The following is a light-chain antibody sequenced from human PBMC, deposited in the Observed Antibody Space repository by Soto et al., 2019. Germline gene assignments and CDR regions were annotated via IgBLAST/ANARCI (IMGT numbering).Light chain of an antibody. V-gene: IGKV3-20*01. Sequence: EIVLTQSPDTLSLSPGERATLSCRASQSVRSNYLAWYQQKPGQAPRFLIYDASSRATGIPDRFSGSGSGTDFTLTISRLEPEDFAGYYCQQYGRSPLTFGGGTKVEIK. J-gene: IGKJ4*01. CDR3: QQYGRSPLT. CDR2: DAS. CDR1: QSVRSNY.